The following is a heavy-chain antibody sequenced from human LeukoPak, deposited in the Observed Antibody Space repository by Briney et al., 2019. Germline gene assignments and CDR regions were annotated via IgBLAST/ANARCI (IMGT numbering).Heavy chain of an antibody. V-gene: IGHV4-59*01. CDR2: IYYSGST. CDR1: GGSISSYY. D-gene: IGHD3-10*01. CDR3: ARSHYGSGSYYFDY. J-gene: IGHJ4*02. Sequence: SETLSLTCTVSGGSISSYYWSWIRQPPGKGLEWIGYIYYSGSTNYNPSLKSRVTISVDTSKNQFSLKLGSVTAADTAVYYCARSHYGSGSYYFDYWGQGTLVTVSS.